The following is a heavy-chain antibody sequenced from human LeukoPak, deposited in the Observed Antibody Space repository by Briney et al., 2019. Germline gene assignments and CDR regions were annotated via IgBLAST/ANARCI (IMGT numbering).Heavy chain of an antibody. D-gene: IGHD2-15*01. V-gene: IGHV3-48*03. CDR3: ARGGWYYYYMDV. J-gene: IGHJ6*03. CDR1: GFIFDDYG. Sequence: GGSLRLSCAASGFIFDDYGMTWVRQVPGKGLEWVSYISSSGSTIYYADSVKGRFTISRDNAKNSLYLQMNSLRAEDTAVYYCARGGWYYYYMDVWGKGTTVTISS. CDR2: ISSSGSTI.